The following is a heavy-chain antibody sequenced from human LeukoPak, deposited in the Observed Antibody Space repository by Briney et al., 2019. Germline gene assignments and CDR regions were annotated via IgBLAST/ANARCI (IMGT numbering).Heavy chain of an antibody. D-gene: IGHD2-15*01. CDR1: GFTFSSYW. V-gene: IGHV3-7*05. J-gene: IGHJ4*02. CDR3: ARCCGGY. Sequence: GGSLRLSCAASGFTFSSYWMSWVRQAPGKGLEWVANIKQNGNKKKYVDPVKGRFTISRDNAKNSLYLQMNSLRAEDTAVYYCARCCGGYWGQGTLVTVSS. CDR2: IKQNGNKK.